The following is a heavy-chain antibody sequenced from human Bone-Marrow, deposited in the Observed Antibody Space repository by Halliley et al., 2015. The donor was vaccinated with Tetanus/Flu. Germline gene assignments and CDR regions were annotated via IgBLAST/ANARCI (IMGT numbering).Heavy chain of an antibody. Sequence: LVKPTQTLTLTCTFSGFSLSTTGMSINWVRQPPGKALEWLALIDWEGDKFYSTSLQTRLTISKDTSKNQVVLTMTNVDPVDTATYCCARMPPYSYGLDVWGQGTSVTVSS. CDR3: ARMPPYSYGLDV. CDR1: GFSLSTTGMS. J-gene: IGHJ6*02. V-gene: IGHV2-70*20. CDR2: IDWEGDK. D-gene: IGHD2-21*01.